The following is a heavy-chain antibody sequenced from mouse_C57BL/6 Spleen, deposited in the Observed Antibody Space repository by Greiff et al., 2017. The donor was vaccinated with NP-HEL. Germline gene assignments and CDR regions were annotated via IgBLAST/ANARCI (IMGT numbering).Heavy chain of an antibody. CDR2: IDPSDSYT. CDR1: GYTFTSYW. Sequence: VQLQQSGAELVMPGASVKLSCKASGYTFTSYWMHWVKQRPGQGLEWIGEIDPSDSYTNYNQKFKGKSTLTVDKSSSTAYMQLSSLTSEDSAVYYCARGTAQAPAWFAYWGQGTLVTVSA. J-gene: IGHJ3*01. CDR3: ARGTAQAPAWFAY. V-gene: IGHV1-69*01. D-gene: IGHD3-2*02.